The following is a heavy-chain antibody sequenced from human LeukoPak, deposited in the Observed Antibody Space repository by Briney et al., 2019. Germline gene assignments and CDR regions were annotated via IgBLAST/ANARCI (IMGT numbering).Heavy chain of an antibody. Sequence: GGSLRLSCAASGFTFSDYSMDWVRQAPGKGLEWVSSVSSSSTFIAYADSVKGRFTISRDNAKNSLYLQMNNVRAEDTAVYYCARVRYDSGWYDYWGQGALVIVSS. V-gene: IGHV3-21*06. D-gene: IGHD6-19*01. CDR1: GFTFSDYS. CDR2: VSSSSTFI. CDR3: ARVRYDSGWYDY. J-gene: IGHJ4*02.